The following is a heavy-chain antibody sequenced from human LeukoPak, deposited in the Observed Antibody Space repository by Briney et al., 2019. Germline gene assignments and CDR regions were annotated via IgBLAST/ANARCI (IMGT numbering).Heavy chain of an antibody. CDR3: ARVHCSGGTCNFDY. Sequence: SETLSLTCTVSGGSISSYYWSWIRQPPGKGLEWIGNIYYSGSTNYNPSLKSRVTISVDTSKNQFSLKLSSVTAADTAVYYCARVHCSGGTCNFDYWGQGTLVTVSS. CDR1: GGSISSYY. D-gene: IGHD2-15*01. CDR2: IYYSGST. V-gene: IGHV4-59*01. J-gene: IGHJ4*02.